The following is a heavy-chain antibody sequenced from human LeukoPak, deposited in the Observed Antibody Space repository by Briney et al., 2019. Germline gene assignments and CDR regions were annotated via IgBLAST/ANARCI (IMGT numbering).Heavy chain of an antibody. V-gene: IGHV3-48*03. CDR1: RFTFSNYE. CDR3: ARDGPAYYDSSGYSDY. Sequence: PGGSLRLSCAASRFTFSNYEMNWVRQAPGKGLEWVSYISTSGSTIYYADSVKGRFTISRDNAKNSLYLQMNSLRAEDTAVYYCARDGPAYYDSSGYSDYWGRGILVTVSS. CDR2: ISTSGSTI. D-gene: IGHD3-22*01. J-gene: IGHJ4*02.